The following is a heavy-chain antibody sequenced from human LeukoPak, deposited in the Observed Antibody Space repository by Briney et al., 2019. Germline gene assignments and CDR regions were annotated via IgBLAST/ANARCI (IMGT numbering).Heavy chain of an antibody. J-gene: IGHJ1*01. CDR2: IKQDGSEK. V-gene: IGHV3-7*01. D-gene: IGHD3-3*01. Sequence: GVSLRLSCTASGFTLSSYWMIWVREARGKGLEWVANIKQDGSEKCYVDSVMGRFTITRDNAKTSLYLQMNSLRAEDTAVYYCARVGVRFLEWLAEYFQNTGHGKLVTVSS. CDR3: ARVGVRFLEWLAEYFQN. CDR1: GFTLSSYW.